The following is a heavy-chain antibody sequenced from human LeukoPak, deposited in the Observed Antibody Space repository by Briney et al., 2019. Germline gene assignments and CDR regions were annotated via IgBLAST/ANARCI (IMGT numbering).Heavy chain of an antibody. V-gene: IGHV3-23*01. CDR3: ARDAIWFGELLYYFGY. CDR2: FSGSGTST. J-gene: IGHJ4*02. Sequence: GGSLRLSCAASGFTFSSYAMTWVRQAPGKGLEWVSAFSGSGTSTYYADSVKGRFTISRDNSKNTLYLQMNSLRAEDTAVYYCARDAIWFGELLYYFGYWGQGTLVTVSS. D-gene: IGHD3-10*01. CDR1: GFTFSSYA.